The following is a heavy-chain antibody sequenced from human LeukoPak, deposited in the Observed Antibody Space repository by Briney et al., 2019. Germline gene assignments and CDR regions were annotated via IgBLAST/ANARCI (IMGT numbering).Heavy chain of an antibody. CDR3: ARGAILGSWNLIDE. V-gene: IGHV3-30*04. D-gene: IGHD3-22*01. CDR2: ILSDGSLQ. Sequence: RGSLRLSSAASGFTFGTYAIHWVRQAPGKGLEWVAVILSDGSLQNSADSVRGRFIISRDNSKNTLFLQMSRLRPEDTSVYYCARGAILGSWNLIDEWGQATLATVSS. J-gene: IGHJ4*02. CDR1: GFTFGTYA.